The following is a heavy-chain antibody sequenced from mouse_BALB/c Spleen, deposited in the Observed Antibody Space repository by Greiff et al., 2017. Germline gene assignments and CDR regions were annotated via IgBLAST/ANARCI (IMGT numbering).Heavy chain of an antibody. V-gene: IGHV14-3*02. CDR3: ARGDGSYFDY. D-gene: IGHD2-3*01. CDR2: IDPANGNT. Sequence: VHVKQSGAELVKPGASVKLSCTASGFNIKDTYMHWVKQRPEQGLEWIGRIDPANGNTKYDPKFQGKATITADTSSNTAYLQLSSLTSEDTAVYYCARGDGSYFDYWGQGTTLTVSS. J-gene: IGHJ2*01. CDR1: GFNIKDTY.